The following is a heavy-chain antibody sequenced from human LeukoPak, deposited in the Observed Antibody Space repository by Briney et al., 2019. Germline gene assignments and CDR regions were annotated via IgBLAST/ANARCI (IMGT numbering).Heavy chain of an antibody. V-gene: IGHV4-39*07. CDR2: IYYSGST. CDR1: GGSISSSSYY. D-gene: IGHD3-10*01. CDR3: ARVIVTMVRGVIPPFFDY. Sequence: SETLSLTCTVSGGSISSSSYYWGWIRQPPGKGLEWIGSIYYSGSTYYNPSLKSRVTISVDTSKNQFSLKLSSVTAAGTAVYYCARVIVTMVRGVIPPFFDYWGQGTLVTVSS. J-gene: IGHJ4*02.